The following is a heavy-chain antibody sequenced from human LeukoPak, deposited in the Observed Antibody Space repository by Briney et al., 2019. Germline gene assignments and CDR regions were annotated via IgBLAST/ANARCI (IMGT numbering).Heavy chain of an antibody. V-gene: IGHV3-33*01. Sequence: GRSLRLSCAASGFMFNVYGMHWVRQAPGKGLEWVAVIRYDGSDINYADSVKGRFTISRDNSKNTLYLEINSLRVEDTAVYFCAGSWNIHFDYWGQGTLVTVSS. CDR1: GFMFNVYG. J-gene: IGHJ4*02. CDR2: IRYDGSDI. CDR3: AGSWNIHFDY. D-gene: IGHD1/OR15-1a*01.